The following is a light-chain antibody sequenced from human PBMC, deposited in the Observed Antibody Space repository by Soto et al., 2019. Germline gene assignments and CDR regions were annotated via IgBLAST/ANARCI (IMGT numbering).Light chain of an antibody. J-gene: IGKJ4*02. CDR3: HQYGSAHPT. Sequence: DIKMTQSPSTLSGSVGDRVTLTCRASQTISRWLAWYQQKPGKAPKLLSNKASTLKSMGASRSSGRRAGTDFTLTISSLEPAEFAVYYCHQYGSAHPTFGGGTKVDIK. V-gene: IGKV1-5*03. CDR2: KAS. CDR1: QTISRW.